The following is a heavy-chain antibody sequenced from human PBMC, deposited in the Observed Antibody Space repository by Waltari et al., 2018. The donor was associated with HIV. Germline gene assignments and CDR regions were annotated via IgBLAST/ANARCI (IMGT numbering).Heavy chain of an antibody. CDR1: GFTFGGSA. J-gene: IGHJ6*02. D-gene: IGHD3-3*01. V-gene: IGHV3-73*01. Sequence: EVQLVESGGGLVQPGGSLKLSCAASGFTFGGSAFHWVRQASVKGLEWVGRISSKTKSYAKAYAPAVKGRFTISRDDSKNTAYLQMNSLKTEDTAMYYCTRYRDLWSGPEGGLDVWGQGTTVSVSS. CDR3: TRYRDLWSGPEGGLDV. CDR2: ISSKTKSYAK.